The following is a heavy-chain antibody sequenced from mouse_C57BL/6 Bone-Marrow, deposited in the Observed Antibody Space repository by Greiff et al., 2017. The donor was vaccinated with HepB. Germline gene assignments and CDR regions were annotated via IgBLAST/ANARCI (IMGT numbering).Heavy chain of an antibody. D-gene: IGHD1-1*01. J-gene: IGHJ1*03. CDR2: IDPDNGDT. Sequence: EVQLQESGAELVRPGASVKLSCTASGFNFKDDYMHWVKQRPEQGLEWIGWIDPDNGDTEYASKFQGKATVTADTSSNTAYLQLSSLTSEDTAVYYCTTDYYGNNYWYFDVWGTGTTVTVSS. CDR3: TTDYYGNNYWYFDV. V-gene: IGHV14-4*01. CDR1: GFNFKDDY.